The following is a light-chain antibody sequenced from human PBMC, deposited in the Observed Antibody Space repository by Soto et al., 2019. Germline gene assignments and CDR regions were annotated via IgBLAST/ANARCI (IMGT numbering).Light chain of an antibody. V-gene: IGKV1-5*03. CDR1: QSVRSY. J-gene: IGKJ5*01. CDR3: QQYNTYSPVT. CDR2: KAS. Sequence: DIQMTQSPSTLSASVGDRVTITCRASQSVRSYLAWYQQTPGKAPKLLIYKASNLESGVPSRFSCSGSGTEFTLTISSLQPDDSATYYCQQYNTYSPVTVGQGTRLEIK.